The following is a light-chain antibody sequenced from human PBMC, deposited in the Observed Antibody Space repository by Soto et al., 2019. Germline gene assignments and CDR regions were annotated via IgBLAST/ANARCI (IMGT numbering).Light chain of an antibody. CDR3: QQYGSSPWT. V-gene: IGKV3-20*01. CDR2: GAS. J-gene: IGKJ1*01. CDR1: QRVSSSH. Sequence: EIVLTQSPGTLSLSPGERGTLSCRASQRVSSSHLAWYQQTPGQAPRLVIHGASSRATGIPDRFSGSGSGTDFTLTIRRLEPEDFAVYYCQQYGSSPWTFGQGTKVEIK.